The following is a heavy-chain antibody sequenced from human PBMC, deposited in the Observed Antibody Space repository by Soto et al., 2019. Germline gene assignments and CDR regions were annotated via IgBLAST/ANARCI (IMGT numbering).Heavy chain of an antibody. D-gene: IGHD3-10*01. CDR2: IIPIFGTA. Sequence: QVQLVQSGAEVKKPGSSVKVSCKASGGTFSSYAISWVRQAPGQGLEWMGGIIPIFGTANYAQKFQGRVTITADESTSTAYMELSRLRSEDTAVYYGAGPQTPGDPWYFDYWGQGTLVTVSS. CDR3: AGPQTPGDPWYFDY. V-gene: IGHV1-69*12. J-gene: IGHJ4*02. CDR1: GGTFSSYA.